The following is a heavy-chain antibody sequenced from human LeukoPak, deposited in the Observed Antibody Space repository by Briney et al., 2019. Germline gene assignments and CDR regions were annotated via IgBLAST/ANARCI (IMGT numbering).Heavy chain of an antibody. V-gene: IGHV4-34*01. D-gene: IGHD2-15*01. CDR3: ARAPRGYCSGGSCGRRFDP. Sequence: SETLSLTCAVYGGSFSGYYWSWIRQPPGKGLEWIGEINHSGSTNYNPSLKSRVTISVDTSKNQFSLKLSPVTAADTAVYYCARAPRGYCSGGSCGRRFDPWGQGTLVTVSS. CDR1: GGSFSGYY. CDR2: INHSGST. J-gene: IGHJ5*02.